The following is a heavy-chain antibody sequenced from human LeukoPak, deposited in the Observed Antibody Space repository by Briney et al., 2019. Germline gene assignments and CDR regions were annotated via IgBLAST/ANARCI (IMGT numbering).Heavy chain of an antibody. Sequence: PGGSLRLSCAASGFTFSSYSMNWVRQAPGKGLEWVSSISSSSSYIYYADSVKGRFTISRDNAKNSLYLQMNSLRAEDTAVYYCARDRDCFTGSYYYYGMDVWGQGTTVTVSS. CDR1: GFTFSSYS. CDR2: ISSSSSYI. D-gene: IGHD2-21*01. CDR3: ARDRDCFTGSYYYYGMDV. J-gene: IGHJ6*02. V-gene: IGHV3-21*01.